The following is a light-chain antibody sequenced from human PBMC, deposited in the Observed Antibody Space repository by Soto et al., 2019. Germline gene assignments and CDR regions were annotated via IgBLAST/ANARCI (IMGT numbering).Light chain of an antibody. J-gene: IGKJ4*01. CDR1: QGLGVW. V-gene: IGKV1-12*01. Sequence: DIQMTQSPSSVSASVGDRVTITCRASQGLGVWLGWYQQKPGKAPQLLIFGASGLQTGVPSRFSGSGSGTDSTLTISSLQPEDFATYYCLQDYSYPATFGAGTKVDIK. CDR2: GAS. CDR3: LQDYSYPAT.